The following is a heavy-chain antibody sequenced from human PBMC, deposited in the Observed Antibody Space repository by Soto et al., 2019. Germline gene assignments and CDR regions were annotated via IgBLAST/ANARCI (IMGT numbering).Heavy chain of an antibody. CDR1: GYSFTSYW. CDR2: IYPGDSDT. V-gene: IGHV5-51*01. CDR3: AARYYYDSSGYLNNDAFDI. D-gene: IGHD3-22*01. Sequence: GESLKISCKGSGYSFTSYWIGWVRQMPGKGLEWMGIIYPGDSDTRYSPSFQGQVTISADKPISTAYLQWSSLKASDTAMYYCAARYYYDSSGYLNNDAFDIWGQGTMVTVSS. J-gene: IGHJ3*02.